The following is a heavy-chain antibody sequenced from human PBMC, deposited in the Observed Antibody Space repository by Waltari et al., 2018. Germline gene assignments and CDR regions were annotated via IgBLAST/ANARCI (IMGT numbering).Heavy chain of an antibody. Sequence: QVQLQESGPGLVKPSQTLSLTCTVSGGSISSGGYYWSWIRQHPGKGLEWIGEINHSGSTNYNPSLKSRVTISVDTSKNQFSLKLSSVTAADTAVYYCARGRIAAAGFWGQGTLVTVSS. V-gene: IGHV4-31*03. J-gene: IGHJ4*02. CDR3: ARGRIAAAGF. D-gene: IGHD6-13*01. CDR1: GGSISSGGYY. CDR2: INHSGST.